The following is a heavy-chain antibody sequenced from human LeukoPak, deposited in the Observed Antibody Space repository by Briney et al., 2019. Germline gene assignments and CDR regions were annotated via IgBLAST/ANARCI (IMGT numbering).Heavy chain of an antibody. CDR2: INPNSGGT. V-gene: IGHV1-2*02. Sequence: WASVKVSCKASGYTFTGYYMHWVRQAPGQGLEWMGWINPNSGGTNYAQKFQGGVTMTRDTSISTAYMELSRLRSDDTAVYYCARDGYYDSSGYYYPLFDYWGQGTLVTVSS. CDR1: GYTFTGYY. D-gene: IGHD3-22*01. CDR3: ARDGYYDSSGYYYPLFDY. J-gene: IGHJ4*02.